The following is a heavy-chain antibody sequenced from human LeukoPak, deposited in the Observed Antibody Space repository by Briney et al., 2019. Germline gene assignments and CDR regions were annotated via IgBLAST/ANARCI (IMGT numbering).Heavy chain of an antibody. CDR1: GFTFQDSA. CDR2: LNWNRGNL. CDR3: AKDVRSSGRRWCFDS. D-gene: IGHD6-19*01. Sequence: GFSLRLPCVPCGFTFQDSAMHWVRQDTGKGLEWVSGLNWNRGNLVYADFVKGWFPITRDNAENSLYLQMNSLRTDDTAFYYCAKDVRSSGRRWCFDSWGQGILVTVSS. J-gene: IGHJ4*02. V-gene: IGHV3-9*01.